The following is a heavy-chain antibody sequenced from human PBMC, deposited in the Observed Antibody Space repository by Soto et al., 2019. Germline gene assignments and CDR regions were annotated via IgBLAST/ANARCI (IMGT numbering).Heavy chain of an antibody. CDR3: ARDTNYYDSSGYIG. J-gene: IGHJ4*02. CDR2: IWYDGSNK. Sequence: PGGSLRLSCAASGVTFSSYGMHWVRQAPGKGLEWVAVIWYDGSNKYYADSVKGRFTISRDNSKNTLYLQMNSLRAEDTAVYYCARDTNYYDSSGYIGWGQGTLVTVSS. D-gene: IGHD3-22*01. CDR1: GVTFSSYG. V-gene: IGHV3-33*01.